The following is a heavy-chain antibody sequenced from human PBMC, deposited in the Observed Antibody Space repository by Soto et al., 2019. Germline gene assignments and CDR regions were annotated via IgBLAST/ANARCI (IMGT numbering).Heavy chain of an antibody. CDR1: GGTFDIYG. J-gene: IGHJ4*02. Sequence: QVQLVQSGAEVKKPGSSVKVSCKASGGTFDIYGFNWARQAPGQGLEWMGTIIPIFGTADYAQKFEGRVSITADKSTSTAYMELRRLTSEDTAMYYCARGGIHYYDSSGHAFDYWGQGTLITVSS. D-gene: IGHD3-22*01. CDR3: ARGGIHYYDSSGHAFDY. V-gene: IGHV1-69*06. CDR2: IIPIFGTA.